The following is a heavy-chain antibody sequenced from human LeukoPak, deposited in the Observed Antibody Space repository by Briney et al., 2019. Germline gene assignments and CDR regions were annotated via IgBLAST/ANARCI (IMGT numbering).Heavy chain of an antibody. CDR2: INPNSGGT. D-gene: IGHD5-12*01. V-gene: IGHV1-2*02. Sequence: WASVKVSCKASGYTFTGYYMNWVRQAPGQGLEWMGWINPNSGGTNYAQKFQGTVTMTRDTSISTAYMELSRLRSDDTAVYYCARDRSGYSGYDPTSGFDYWGQGTLVTVSS. CDR3: ARDRSGYSGYDPTSGFDY. CDR1: GYTFTGYY. J-gene: IGHJ4*02.